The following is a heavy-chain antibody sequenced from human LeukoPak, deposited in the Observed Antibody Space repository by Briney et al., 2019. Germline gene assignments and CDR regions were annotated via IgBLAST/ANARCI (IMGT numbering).Heavy chain of an antibody. V-gene: IGHV4-39*07. D-gene: IGHD3-10*01. CDR2: IFYSGST. Sequence: SETLSLTCTVSGGSISTSSYYWGWVRQPPGKGLEWIGNIFYSGSTYYSPSLKSRVTISLDKSKNQFSLKLSSVTAADTAVYYCARYYLDYRGANHDAFDIWGQGTMVTVSS. CDR1: GGSISTSSYY. CDR3: ARYYLDYRGANHDAFDI. J-gene: IGHJ3*02.